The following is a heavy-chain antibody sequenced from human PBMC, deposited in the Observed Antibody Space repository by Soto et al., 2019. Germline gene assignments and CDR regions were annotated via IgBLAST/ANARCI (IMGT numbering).Heavy chain of an antibody. D-gene: IGHD3-16*02. CDR1: CGSIKIGDYA. V-gene: IGHV4-30-4*01. Sequence: PSETLSLSCTVSCGSIKIGDYAGCWIRHSPGKGLEWIEAIYYSGSTYYNPSLKSRNRISVDTSKNQFSLKVNSVTAADTAVYYCNRDYRVPSDGGMDVWGQATTVTVSS. CDR3: NRDYRVPSDGGMDV. CDR2: IYYSGST. J-gene: IGHJ6*01.